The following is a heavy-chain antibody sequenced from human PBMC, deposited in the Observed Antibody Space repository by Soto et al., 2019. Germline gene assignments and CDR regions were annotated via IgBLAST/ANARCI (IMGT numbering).Heavy chain of an antibody. D-gene: IGHD3-16*02. Sequence: QVQLVQSGAEVHKPGASVKVSCKASGYSFTKYGISWVRQAPGQGLEWMGWISDDQDNTNYAQKFQGRVTMTTDTSTSTVYLELRSLRTDDTAVYYCARVGYRDPTQFEYWCQGTLVTVSS. CDR1: GYSFTKYG. J-gene: IGHJ4*02. CDR2: ISDDQDNT. CDR3: ARVGYRDPTQFEY. V-gene: IGHV1-18*01.